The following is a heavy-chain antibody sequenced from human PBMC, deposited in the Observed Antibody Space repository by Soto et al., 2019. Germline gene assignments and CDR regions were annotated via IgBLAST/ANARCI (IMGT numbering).Heavy chain of an antibody. CDR3: ARGAATAIRGFSFFDY. J-gene: IGHJ4*02. D-gene: IGHD2-2*02. V-gene: IGHV1-69*06. CDR2: IIPNCGTA. CDR1: GGTFSSYA. Sequence: QVQLVQSGAEVKKPGSSVKVSCKASGGTFSSYAISWVRQAPGQGLEWMGGIIPNCGTANYAQKYQGRVTITADKSTSTAYMELSSLRSEDTAVYYCARGAATAIRGFSFFDYWGQGTLVTVSS.